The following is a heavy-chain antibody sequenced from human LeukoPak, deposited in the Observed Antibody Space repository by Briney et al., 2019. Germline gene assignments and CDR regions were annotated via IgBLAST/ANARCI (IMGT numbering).Heavy chain of an antibody. CDR2: MYISGST. V-gene: IGHV4-4*07. CDR1: GASISNYD. J-gene: IGHJ5*02. CDR3: ARVVEFSNYWFDP. D-gene: IGHD1-26*01. Sequence: PSETLSLTCTISGASISNYDWSWIRQPAGKGLEWIGRMYISGSTNYNPSLKSRVTISIDTSKNQFSLKLNSVTAADTAVYYCARVVEFSNYWFDPWGHGTLVTVSS.